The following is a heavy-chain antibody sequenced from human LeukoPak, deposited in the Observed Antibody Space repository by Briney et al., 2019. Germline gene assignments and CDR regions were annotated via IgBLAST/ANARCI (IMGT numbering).Heavy chain of an antibody. CDR2: IKQDGSEK. CDR1: GFTFSSYW. CDR3: ARVIDYVWGSYKTYYFDY. J-gene: IGHJ4*02. Sequence: GGTLRLSCAASGFTFSSYWMSWVRQAPGKGLEWVANIKQDGSEKYYVDSVKGRFTISGDNAKNSLYLQMNSLRAEDTAVYYCARVIDYVWGSYKTYYFDYWGQGTLVTVSS. D-gene: IGHD3-16*01. V-gene: IGHV3-7*01.